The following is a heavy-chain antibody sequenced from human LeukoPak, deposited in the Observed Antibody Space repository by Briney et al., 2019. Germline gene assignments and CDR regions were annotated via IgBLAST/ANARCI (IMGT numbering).Heavy chain of an antibody. J-gene: IGHJ4*02. V-gene: IGHV4-38-2*02. Sequence: PSETLSLTCTVSGYSISRGYYWGWIRQPPGKGLEWIGSIYHSGGTYYNPSLKSRVTISVDTSKNQFSLKLSSVTAADTAVYYCARGVLPGGDYWGQGTLVTVSS. D-gene: IGHD3-10*01. CDR2: IYHSGGT. CDR3: ARGVLPGGDY. CDR1: GYSISRGYY.